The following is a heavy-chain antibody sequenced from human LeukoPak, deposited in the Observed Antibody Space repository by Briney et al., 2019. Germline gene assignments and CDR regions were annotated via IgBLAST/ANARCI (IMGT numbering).Heavy chain of an antibody. D-gene: IGHD5-24*01. Sequence: PGGSLRLSCAASGFTFSNYGMHWVRQAPGKGLEWVAIIWSEGSNKYYADSVKGRFSISRDNSKSTLYLQMNSLRSEDTAVYYCARGRDGFNYFDYWGQGTLVTVSS. CDR1: GFTFSNYG. V-gene: IGHV3-33*01. J-gene: IGHJ4*02. CDR3: ARGRDGFNYFDY. CDR2: IWSEGSNK.